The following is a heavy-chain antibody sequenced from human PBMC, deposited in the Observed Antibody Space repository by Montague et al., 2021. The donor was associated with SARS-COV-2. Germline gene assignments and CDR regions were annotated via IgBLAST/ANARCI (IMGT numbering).Heavy chain of an antibody. J-gene: IGHJ4*02. CDR1: GFHFIGNW. CDR2: LNEYGTIT. V-gene: IGHV3-74*01. Sequence: SRSLSLSASGFHFIGNWIHWVRQAPGKGLEWVSRLNEYGTITSYADSVQGRFTISRDNAQNILYLQMNSLRVEDTAMYYCVRDLAGARGYWGPGTLVIVSS. D-gene: IGHD6-6*01. CDR3: VRDLAGARGY.